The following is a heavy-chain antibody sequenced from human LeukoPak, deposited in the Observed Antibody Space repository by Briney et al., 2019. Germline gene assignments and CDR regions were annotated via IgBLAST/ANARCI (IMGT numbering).Heavy chain of an antibody. V-gene: IGHV3-30-3*01. Sequence: GGSLRLSCAASGFTFSSYAMHWVRQAPGKGLEWVAVISYDGSNKYYADSVKGRFTISRDNSKNTLYLQMNSLRAEDTAVYYCAKEVTAMVFDYWGQGTLVTVSS. CDR3: AKEVTAMVFDY. CDR1: GFTFSSYA. J-gene: IGHJ4*02. CDR2: ISYDGSNK. D-gene: IGHD5-18*01.